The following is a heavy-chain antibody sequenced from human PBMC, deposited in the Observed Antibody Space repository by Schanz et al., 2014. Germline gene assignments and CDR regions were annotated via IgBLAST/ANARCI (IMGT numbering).Heavy chain of an antibody. D-gene: IGHD4-17*01. CDR2: IDGKSTTV. CDR3: ARDGDRFYHNYYMDV. Sequence: EGQLAESGGGLVQPGESLRLSCSASGFSFSSYSMNWVRQAPGKGLEWLSYIDGKSTTVYYADSVKGRFTVSRDNARNSLYLHMNTLRAEDTAVYYCARDGDRFYHNYYMDVWGKGTTVTVSS. J-gene: IGHJ6*03. V-gene: IGHV3-48*01. CDR1: GFSFSSYS.